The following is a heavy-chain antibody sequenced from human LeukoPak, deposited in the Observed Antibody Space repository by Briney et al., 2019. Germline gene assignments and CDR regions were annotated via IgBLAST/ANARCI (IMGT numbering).Heavy chain of an antibody. CDR1: GYTFTSCA. J-gene: IGHJ4*02. V-gene: IGHV7-4-1*02. CDR3: ARGLYVLRSFDWLLWPLDY. Sequence: ASVKVSCKASGYTFTSCAMIWVRQAPGQGLEWMGWINTNTGNPTYAQGLTGRFVFSLDTSVSTAYLQISSLKAEDTAVYYCARGLYVLRSFDWLLWPLDYWGQGTLVTVSS. D-gene: IGHD3-9*01. CDR2: INTNTGNP.